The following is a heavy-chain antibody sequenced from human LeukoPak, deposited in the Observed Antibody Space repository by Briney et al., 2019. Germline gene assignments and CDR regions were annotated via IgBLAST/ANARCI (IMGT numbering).Heavy chain of an antibody. V-gene: IGHV5-51*01. D-gene: IGHD1-26*01. CDR3: ARPRYYANDVIDF. CDR1: GYSITSYW. CDR2: IHPSDSET. J-gene: IGHJ3*01. Sequence: PGESLKISCKGHGYSITSYWLGWVRQMPGKGLEWMGIIHPSDSETRYSSSFQGQVTMSADKSISTAYLQWNSLKASDTAMYYCARPRYYANDVIDFWGQGTMVTVSS.